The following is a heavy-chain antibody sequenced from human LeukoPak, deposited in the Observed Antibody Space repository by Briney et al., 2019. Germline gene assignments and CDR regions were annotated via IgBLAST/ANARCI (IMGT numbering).Heavy chain of an antibody. CDR3: ARGRMPMVRGVPNWFDP. CDR1: GYTFTSYG. Sequence: ASVKVSCKASGYTFTSYGISWVRQAPGQGLEWMGWISAYNGNTNYAQKLQGRVTMTTDTSTSTAYMELRSLRSDDTAVYYCARGRMPMVRGVPNWFDPWGQGTLVTVSS. J-gene: IGHJ5*02. D-gene: IGHD3-10*01. V-gene: IGHV1-18*01. CDR2: ISAYNGNT.